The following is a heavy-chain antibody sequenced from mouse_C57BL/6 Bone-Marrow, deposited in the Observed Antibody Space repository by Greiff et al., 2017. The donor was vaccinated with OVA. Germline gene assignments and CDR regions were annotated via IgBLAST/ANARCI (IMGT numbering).Heavy chain of an antibody. CDR2: INPSTGGT. Sequence: VHVKQSGPELVKPGASVKISCKASGYSFTGYYMNWVKQSPEKSLEWIGEINPSTGGTTYNQKFKAKATLTVDKSSSTAYMQLKSLTSEDSAVYYCARSGYGGIDYWGQGTTLTVSS. D-gene: IGHD1-1*02. V-gene: IGHV1-42*01. CDR3: ARSGYGGIDY. CDR1: GYSFTGYY. J-gene: IGHJ2*01.